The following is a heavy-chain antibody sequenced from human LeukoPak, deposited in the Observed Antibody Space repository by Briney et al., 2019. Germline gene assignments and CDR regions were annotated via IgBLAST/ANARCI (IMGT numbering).Heavy chain of an antibody. CDR2: ISWNSGSI. CDR1: GFTVSSNY. CDR3: AKDRDGYFDY. Sequence: GGSLRLSCAASGFTVSSNYMSWVRQAPGKGLEWVSGISWNSGSIGYADSVKGRFTISRDNAKNSLYLQMNSLRAEDTALYYCAKDRDGYFDYWGQGTLVTVSS. V-gene: IGHV3-9*01. J-gene: IGHJ4*02. D-gene: IGHD5-24*01.